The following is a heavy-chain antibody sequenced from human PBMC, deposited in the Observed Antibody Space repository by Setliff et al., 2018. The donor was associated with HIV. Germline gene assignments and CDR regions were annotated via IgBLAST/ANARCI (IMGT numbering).Heavy chain of an antibody. Sequence: GGSLRLSCAASGFTFSNYGMHWVRQAPGKGLEWVAVIWYGGSDKYYADSVKGRFTISRDNSKNTLYLQMNSLRAEDTAVYYCAKDGISGGAYPPYYFDYWGHGTLVTVSS. CDR3: AKDGISGGAYPPYYFDY. J-gene: IGHJ4*01. CDR2: IWYGGSDK. D-gene: IGHD2-15*01. CDR1: GFTFSNYG. V-gene: IGHV3-30*02.